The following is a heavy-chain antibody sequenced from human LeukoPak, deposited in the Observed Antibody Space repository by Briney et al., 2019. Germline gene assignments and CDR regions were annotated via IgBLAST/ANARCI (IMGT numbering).Heavy chain of an antibody. J-gene: IGHJ4*02. Sequence: GGSLRLSCAASGFTFSSYSMNWVRQAPGKGLEWVSSISSSSSYIYYADSVKGRFTISRDNAKNSLYLQMNSLRAEDTAVYYCAREGPTTTVVNSFDYWGQGTLVTVSS. V-gene: IGHV3-21*01. D-gene: IGHD4-23*01. CDR3: AREGPTTTVVNSFDY. CDR1: GFTFSSYS. CDR2: ISSSSSYI.